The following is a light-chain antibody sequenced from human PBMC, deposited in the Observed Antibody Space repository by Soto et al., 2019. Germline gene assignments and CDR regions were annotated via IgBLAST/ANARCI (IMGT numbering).Light chain of an antibody. V-gene: IGKV1-39*01. CDR1: QGISTY. CDR2: AAS. Sequence: DIQMTQSPSSLSASVGDRVTITCRASQGISTYLNWYQQKPGKAPKLLIYAASSLQSGVPSRVSGSGSETDFTLTISSLQSEDFATYSCQQSYSTTWTFGQGTKVEIK. J-gene: IGKJ1*01. CDR3: QQSYSTTWT.